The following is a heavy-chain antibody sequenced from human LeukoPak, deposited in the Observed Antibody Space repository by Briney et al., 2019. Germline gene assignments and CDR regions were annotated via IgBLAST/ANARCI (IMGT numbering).Heavy chain of an antibody. V-gene: IGHV1-8*01. Sequence: GASVKVSCKASGYTFTSYDINWVRQATGQGLEWMGWMNPNSGNTGYAQKFQGRVTMTRNTSISTAYMELSSLRSEDTAVYYCARGGYSGYALYYYYYGMDVWGQGTTVTVSS. D-gene: IGHD5-12*01. CDR2: MNPNSGNT. CDR3: ARGGYSGYALYYYYYGMDV. CDR1: GYTFTSYD. J-gene: IGHJ6*02.